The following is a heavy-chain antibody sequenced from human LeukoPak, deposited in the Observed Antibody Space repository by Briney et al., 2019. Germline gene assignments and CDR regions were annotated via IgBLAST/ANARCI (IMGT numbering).Heavy chain of an antibody. Sequence: GGSLRLSCAASGFTFSSYWMHWVRQAPGKGLEWVSRINEDESIITYADSVKGRFTISRDNAKNILYLQMNSLRAEDTAVYYCVRDLILVSTPRDDFDYWGQGTLVTVSS. CDR1: GFTFSSYW. D-gene: IGHD2-8*01. V-gene: IGHV3-74*01. J-gene: IGHJ4*02. CDR2: INEDESII. CDR3: VRDLILVSTPRDDFDY.